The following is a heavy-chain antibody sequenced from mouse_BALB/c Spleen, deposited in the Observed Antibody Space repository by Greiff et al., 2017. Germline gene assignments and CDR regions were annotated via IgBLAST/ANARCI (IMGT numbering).Heavy chain of an antibody. Sequence: EVQLVESGGGLVQPGGSRKLSCAASGFTFSSFGMHWVRQAPEKGLEWVAYISSGSSTIYYADTVKGRFTISRDNPKNTLFLQMTSLRSEDTAMYYCARSDYDNYFDSWGQGTTLTVSS. CDR3: ARSDYDNYFDS. J-gene: IGHJ2*01. D-gene: IGHD2-4*01. V-gene: IGHV5-17*02. CDR1: GFTFSSFG. CDR2: ISSGSSTI.